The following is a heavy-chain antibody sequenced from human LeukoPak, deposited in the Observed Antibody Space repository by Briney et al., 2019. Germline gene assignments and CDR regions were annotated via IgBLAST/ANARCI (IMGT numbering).Heavy chain of an antibody. CDR3: ARGIVVEPTANWFDP. D-gene: IGHD2-2*01. V-gene: IGHV1-3*01. Sequence: GASVKVSCKASGYTFTTYSIHWVRQAPGQRLEWMGRINGGNDNTRYSQKFQGRVTITRDTSASTAYMELSSLRSEDTAVYYCARGIVVEPTANWFDPCGQGILVTVSS. CDR2: INGGNDNT. J-gene: IGHJ5*02. CDR1: GYTFTTYS.